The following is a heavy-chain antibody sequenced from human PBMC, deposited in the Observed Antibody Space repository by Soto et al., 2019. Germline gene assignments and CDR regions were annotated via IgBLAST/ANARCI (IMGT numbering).Heavy chain of an antibody. CDR2: IDPSDSYT. CDR1: GYSFTSYW. CDR3: ARQATYRSTHATFDY. D-gene: IGHD6-13*01. V-gene: IGHV5-10-1*01. J-gene: IGHJ4*02. Sequence: GESLKISCKGSGYSFTSYWISWVRQMPGKGLEWMGRIDPSDSYTNYSPSFQGHVTISADKSISTAYLQWSSLKASDTAMYYCARQATYRSTHATFDYWGQGTLVTVSS.